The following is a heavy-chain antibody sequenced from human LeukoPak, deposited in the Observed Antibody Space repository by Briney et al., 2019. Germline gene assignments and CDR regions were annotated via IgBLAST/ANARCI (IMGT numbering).Heavy chain of an antibody. CDR1: GYTFTSYG. V-gene: IGHV1-3*01. Sequence: ASVKVSCKASGYTFTSYGISWVRQAPGQGLEWMGWINAGNGNTKYSQKFQGRVTITRDTSASTAYMELSSLRSEDTAVYYCARVSFPAFYGLGAFDIWGQGTMVTVSS. CDR3: ARVSFPAFYGLGAFDI. D-gene: IGHD4-17*01. CDR2: INAGNGNT. J-gene: IGHJ3*02.